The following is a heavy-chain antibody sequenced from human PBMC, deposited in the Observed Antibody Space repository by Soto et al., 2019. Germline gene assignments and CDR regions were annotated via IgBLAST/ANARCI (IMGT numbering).Heavy chain of an antibody. J-gene: IGHJ4*02. CDR2: IVPIYRTA. CDR3: ARDSGAKLSSS. Sequence: SVKVSCKASGGTFSSYRFNWVRQARGQGLEWLGGIVPIYRTADYAQKYQARVTITADESTRTVYLDLSSLKSQATALYYCARDSGAKLSSSWGQGTMVTVSS. CDR1: GGTFSSYR. D-gene: IGHD6-13*01. V-gene: IGHV1-69*13.